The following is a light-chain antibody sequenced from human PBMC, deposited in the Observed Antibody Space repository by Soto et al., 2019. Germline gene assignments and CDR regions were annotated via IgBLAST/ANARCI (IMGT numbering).Light chain of an antibody. CDR3: SSYAGSNSYV. CDR1: SSDVGSYNL. V-gene: IGLV2-14*02. CDR2: EVS. Sequence: QSVLTQPASVSGSPGQSITISCTGTSSDVGSYNLVSWYQQHPGKAPKLMIYEVSQRPSGVPDRSSGSKSGNTASLTVSGLQADDEADYYCSSYAGSNSYVFGTGTKVTVL. J-gene: IGLJ1*01.